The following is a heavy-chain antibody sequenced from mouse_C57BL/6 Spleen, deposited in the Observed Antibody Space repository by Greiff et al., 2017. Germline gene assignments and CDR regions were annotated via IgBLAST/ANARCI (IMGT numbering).Heavy chain of an antibody. V-gene: IGHV1-76*01. CDR2: IYPGSGNT. D-gene: IGHD1-1*02. J-gene: IGHJ3*01. CDR3: AIWEVGFAY. CDR1: GYTFTDYY. Sequence: VKLQESGAELVRPGASVKLSCKASGYTFTDYYINWVKQRPGQGLEWIARIYPGSGNTYYNEKFKGKATLTAEKSSSTAYMQLSSLTSEDSAVYFCAIWEVGFAYWVQGTLVTVSA.